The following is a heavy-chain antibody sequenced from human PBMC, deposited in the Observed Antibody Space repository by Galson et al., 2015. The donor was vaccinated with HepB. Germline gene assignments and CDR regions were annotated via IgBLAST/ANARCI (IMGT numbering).Heavy chain of an antibody. Sequence: PALVKPTQTLTLTCTFSGFSLNTSGVGVGWIRQPPGKALEWLALIYWDDDKRYSPSLKSRLTITKDTSKNQVVLTMTNMDPVDTATYYCAHTPIRDGYNIRFDFDYWGQGTLVIVSS. CDR3: AHTPIRDGYNIRFDFDY. CDR2: IYWDDDK. D-gene: IGHD5-24*01. V-gene: IGHV2-5*02. J-gene: IGHJ4*02. CDR1: GFSLNTSGVG.